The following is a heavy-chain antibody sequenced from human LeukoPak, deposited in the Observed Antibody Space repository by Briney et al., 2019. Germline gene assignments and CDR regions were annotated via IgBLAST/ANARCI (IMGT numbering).Heavy chain of an antibody. CDR3: ARDPGAAAGNLWS. CDR1: GLTVSNNY. Sequence: GGSLRLSCVVSGLTVSNNYMTWVRQAPGKGLEWVSLIFSGGGTYYADSVKGRFTISRDSSKNTLYLQMNSLRAEDTALYYCARDPGAAAGNLWSWGQGTLVTVSS. V-gene: IGHV3-66*01. CDR2: IFSGGGT. J-gene: IGHJ5*02. D-gene: IGHD6-25*01.